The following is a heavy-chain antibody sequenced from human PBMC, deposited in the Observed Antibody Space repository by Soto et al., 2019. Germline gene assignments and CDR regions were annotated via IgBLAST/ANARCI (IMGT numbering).Heavy chain of an antibody. CDR3: AKEVWSGPMDV. D-gene: IGHD3-3*01. CDR2: ISGSVGGT. Sequence: GGSLRLSCAASGFTFSSYAMSWVRQAPGKGLEWVSGISGSVGGTYYADSVKGRFTISRDNSKNTQYLQMNSLRAEDTAVYYCAKEVWSGPMDVWGQGTTVTVSS. V-gene: IGHV3-23*01. CDR1: GFTFSSYA. J-gene: IGHJ6*02.